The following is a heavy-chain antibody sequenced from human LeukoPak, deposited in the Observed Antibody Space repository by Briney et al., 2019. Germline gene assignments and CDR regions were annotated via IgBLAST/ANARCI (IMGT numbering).Heavy chain of an antibody. CDR2: ISSSSSYI. D-gene: IGHD5-18*01. Sequence: PGGSLRLSCAASGFTFSSYSMNWVRQAPGKGLEWVSSISSSSSYIYYADSVKGRFTISRDNAKNTLYLQMNSLRAEDTAVYYCARMAAVAMVLDYWGQGTLVTVSS. CDR3: ARMAAVAMVLDY. V-gene: IGHV3-21*01. J-gene: IGHJ4*02. CDR1: GFTFSSYS.